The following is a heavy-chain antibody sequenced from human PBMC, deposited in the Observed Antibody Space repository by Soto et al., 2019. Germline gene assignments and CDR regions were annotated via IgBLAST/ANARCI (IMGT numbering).Heavy chain of an antibody. CDR1: GFTFSDYS. D-gene: IGHD3-10*01. CDR3: ARDAGSWGY. J-gene: IGHJ4*02. V-gene: IGHV3-48*02. Sequence: EVQLVESGGGLVQPGGSLRLSCAASGFTFSDYSMDWVRQAPGKGLEWVSYISSSSSTIYYADSVKGRFTISSDNAKNSLYLQMNRLRDEDRAVYYCARDAGSWGYWGQGTLVTVSS. CDR2: ISSSSSTI.